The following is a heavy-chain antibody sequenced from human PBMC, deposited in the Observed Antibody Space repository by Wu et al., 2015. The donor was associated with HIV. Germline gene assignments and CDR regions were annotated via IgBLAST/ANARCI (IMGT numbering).Heavy chain of an antibody. Sequence: QVQLVQSGAEVKKPGSSVKVSCKASGGTFSSYAISWVRQAPGQGLEWMGGIIPIFGTANYAQKFQGRVTITADESTSTAYMELSSLRSEDTAVYYCARGPSGTQRSYGFGEFISPTYFDYVGPGEP. CDR3: ARGPSGTQRSYGFGEFISPTYFDY. V-gene: IGHV1-69*12. J-gene: IGHJ4*02. CDR2: IIPIFGTA. D-gene: IGHD3-10*01. CDR1: GGTFSSYA.